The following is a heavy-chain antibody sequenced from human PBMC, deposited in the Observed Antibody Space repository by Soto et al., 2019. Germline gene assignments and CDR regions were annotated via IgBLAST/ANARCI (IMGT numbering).Heavy chain of an antibody. CDR2: IIPIFGTA. D-gene: IGHD3-22*01. CDR3: ASLARTMIVVPHNWFDP. Sequence: VASVKVSCKASGGTFSSYAISWVRQAPGQGLEWMGGIIPIFGTANYAQKFQGRVTITADESTSTAYMELSSLRSEDTAVYYCASLARTMIVVPHNWFDPWGQGTLVTVSS. V-gene: IGHV1-69*13. J-gene: IGHJ5*02. CDR1: GGTFSSYA.